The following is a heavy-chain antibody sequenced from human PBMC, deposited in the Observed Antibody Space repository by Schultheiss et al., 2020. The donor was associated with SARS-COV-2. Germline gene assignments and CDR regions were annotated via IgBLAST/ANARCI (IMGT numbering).Heavy chain of an antibody. CDR3: ARRAYGEAFDI. D-gene: IGHD2-8*01. V-gene: IGHV4-34*01. Sequence: SCAVYGGSFSGYYWSWIRQPPGKGLEWIGEINHSGSTNYNPSLKSRVTISVDTSKNQFSLKLSSVTAADTAVYYCARRAYGEAFDIWGQGTMVTVSS. J-gene: IGHJ3*02. CDR1: GGSFSGYY. CDR2: INHSGST.